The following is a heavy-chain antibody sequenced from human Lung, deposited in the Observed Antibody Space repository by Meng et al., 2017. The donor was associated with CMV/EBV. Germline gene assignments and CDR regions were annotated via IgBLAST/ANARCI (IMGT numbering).Heavy chain of an antibody. V-gene: IGHV3-30*01. J-gene: IGHJ3*01. D-gene: IGHD3-9*01. CDR1: GFIFDNYA. CDR2: VSYDGSDK. Sequence: GESXKISCVASGFIFDNYALHWVRQAPGKGLQWVAVVSYDGSDKYVADSVKGRYTVSRDNSKNTLSLQMNRLRVDDTAVYYCATSLVKALGALDLWGEGPMVTVSS. CDR3: ATSLVKALGALDL.